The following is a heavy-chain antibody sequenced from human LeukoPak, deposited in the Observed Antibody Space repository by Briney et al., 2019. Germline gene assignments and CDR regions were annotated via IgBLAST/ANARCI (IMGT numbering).Heavy chain of an antibody. V-gene: IGHV3-30*02. CDR1: GFTFSSYG. CDR2: IRYDGSNK. J-gene: IGHJ4*02. D-gene: IGHD6-25*01. Sequence: GGSLRLSCAASGFTFSSYGMHWVRQAPGKGLEWVAFIRYDGSNKYYADSVKGRFTTSRDNSKNTLYLQMNSLRAEDTAVYYCAKIAAVRGYRRGYYFDYWGQGTLVTVSS. CDR3: AKIAAVRGYRRGYYFDY.